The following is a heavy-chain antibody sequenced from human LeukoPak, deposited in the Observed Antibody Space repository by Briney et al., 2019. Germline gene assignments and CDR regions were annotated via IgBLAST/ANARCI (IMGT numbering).Heavy chain of an antibody. V-gene: IGHV3-23*01. Sequence: GGSLRLSCAASGFTFSSYAMSWVRQAPGKGLEWVSAISGSGGSTYYADSVKGRFTISRDNAKNSLYLQMNSLRAEDTAVYYCARVADASSSGWPWGYYYYYMDVWGKGTTVTVSS. CDR3: ARVADASSSGWPWGYYYYYMDV. D-gene: IGHD6-19*01. CDR2: ISGSGGST. J-gene: IGHJ6*03. CDR1: GFTFSSYA.